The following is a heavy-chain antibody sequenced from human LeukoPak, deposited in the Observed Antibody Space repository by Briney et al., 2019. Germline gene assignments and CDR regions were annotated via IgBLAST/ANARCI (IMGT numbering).Heavy chain of an antibody. CDR2: IYWDDDV. CDR3: VHSNILTLGGIDS. CDR1: GFSLPTSGVG. V-gene: IGHV2-5*02. D-gene: IGHD3-9*01. Sequence: SGPTLVKPTQTLTLTRTFSGFSLPTSGVGVGWIRQPPGKALEWLGLIYWDDDVRYNPSLKRRLTITKDTSKNQVVLTVTNMDPVDTATYYCVHSNILTLGGIDSWGQGTLVTVSS. J-gene: IGHJ4*02.